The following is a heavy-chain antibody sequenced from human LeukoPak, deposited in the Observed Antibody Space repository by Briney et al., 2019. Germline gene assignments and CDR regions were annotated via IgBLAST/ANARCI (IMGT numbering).Heavy chain of an antibody. V-gene: IGHV3-74*01. CDR3: ARANFNYYYMDV. Sequence: GGSLRLSCAASGFTFSSYWMHWVRQAPGKGLVWVSRINSDGSSTSYADSVKGRFTISRDNAKNTLYLQMNSLRAEDTAVYYCARANFNYYYMDVWGKGTTVTVSS. CDR1: GFTFSSYW. CDR2: INSDGSST. J-gene: IGHJ6*03. D-gene: IGHD4/OR15-4a*01.